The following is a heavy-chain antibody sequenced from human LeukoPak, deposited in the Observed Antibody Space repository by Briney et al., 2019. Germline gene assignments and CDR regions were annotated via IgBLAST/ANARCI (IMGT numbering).Heavy chain of an antibody. CDR3: ARGLSSGWYIGAFDI. V-gene: IGHV4-34*01. D-gene: IGHD6-19*01. Sequence: KPSETLSLTCTVSGGSITSYYWSWIRQPPGKGLEWIGEINHSGSTNYNPSLKSRVTISVDTSKNQFSLKLSSVTAADTAVYYCARGLSSGWYIGAFDIWGQGTMVTVSS. CDR1: GGSITSYY. CDR2: INHSGST. J-gene: IGHJ3*02.